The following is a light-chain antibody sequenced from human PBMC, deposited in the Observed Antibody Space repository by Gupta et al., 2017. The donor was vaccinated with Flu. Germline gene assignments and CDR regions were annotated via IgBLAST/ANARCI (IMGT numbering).Light chain of an antibody. J-gene: IGKJ5*01. CDR2: GAS. Sequence: EIVLTQSPGTLSLSPGERATLSCRASQSVSSSYLAWYQQQPGQAPRLLIYGASSRATGIPDRVSGSGSGTDFTLTISRLEPEDFAVYDCQQYGSSLSITFGQGTRLEIK. V-gene: IGKV3-20*01. CDR3: QQYGSSLSIT. CDR1: QSVSSSY.